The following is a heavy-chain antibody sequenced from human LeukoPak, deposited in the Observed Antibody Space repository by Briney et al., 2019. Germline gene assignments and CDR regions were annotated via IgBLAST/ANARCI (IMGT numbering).Heavy chain of an antibody. Sequence: SETLSLTCAVYGGSFSGYYWSWIRQPPGKGLEWIGEINHSGSTNYNPSLKSRVTISVGTSKNQFSLKLSSVTAADTAVYYCARGRYSSGWYGYFDSWGQGTLVTVSS. D-gene: IGHD6-19*01. CDR1: GGSFSGYY. J-gene: IGHJ4*02. CDR3: ARGRYSSGWYGYFDS. CDR2: INHSGST. V-gene: IGHV4-34*01.